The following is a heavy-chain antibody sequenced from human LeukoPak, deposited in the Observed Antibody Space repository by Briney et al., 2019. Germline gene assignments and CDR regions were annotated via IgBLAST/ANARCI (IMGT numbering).Heavy chain of an antibody. V-gene: IGHV3-13*01. Sequence: GGSLRLSCAASGFTFSSYDMHWVRQATGKGLEWVSAIGTAGDTYYPGSVKGRFTISRENAKNSLYLQMNSLRAGDTAVYYCARDRRYGDYDLGYYYYGMDVWGQGTTVTVSS. D-gene: IGHD4-17*01. CDR2: IGTAGDT. J-gene: IGHJ6*02. CDR3: ARDRRYGDYDLGYYYYGMDV. CDR1: GFTFSSYD.